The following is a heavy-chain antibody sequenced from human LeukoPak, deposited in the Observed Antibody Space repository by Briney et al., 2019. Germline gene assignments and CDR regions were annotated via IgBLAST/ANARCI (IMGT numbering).Heavy chain of an antibody. V-gene: IGHV4-59*08. Sequence: SETLSLTCTVSGGSISDYYWSWIRQPPGKGLEWIGYIYYSGSANYNPSLKSRVTISVDTSKNQFSLTLSSVTAADTAMYYCARRSYGAYDFDYWGQGTLVTVSS. J-gene: IGHJ4*02. CDR3: ARRSYGAYDFDY. CDR1: GGSISDYY. D-gene: IGHD3-10*01. CDR2: IYYSGSA.